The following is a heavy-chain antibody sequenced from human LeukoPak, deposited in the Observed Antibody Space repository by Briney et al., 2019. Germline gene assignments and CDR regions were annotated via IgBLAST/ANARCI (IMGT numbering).Heavy chain of an antibody. J-gene: IGHJ3*02. V-gene: IGHV3-23*01. CDR1: GFTFRSYA. Sequence: GGSLRLSCAASGFTFRSYAMNWVRQAPGKGLEWVSGLSNTGGTTYYADSVKGRFTISRDNSKNTLYLQMNSLKTEDTAVYYCTLPGAFDIWGQGTMVTVSS. CDR3: TLPGAFDI. CDR2: LSNTGGTT.